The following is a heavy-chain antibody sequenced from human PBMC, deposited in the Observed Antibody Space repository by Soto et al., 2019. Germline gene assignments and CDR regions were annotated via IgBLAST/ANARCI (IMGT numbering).Heavy chain of an antibody. CDR2: MNPNSGNT. CDR3: ARDEKTGIDY. CDR1: GYTFTSYD. J-gene: IGHJ4*02. Sequence: ASVKVSCKASGYTFTSYDINWVRQATGQGLEWMGWMNPNSGNTGYAQKLQGRVTMTTDTSTSTAYMELRSLRSDDTAVYYCARDEKTGIDYWGQGTLVTVSS. V-gene: IGHV1-8*01.